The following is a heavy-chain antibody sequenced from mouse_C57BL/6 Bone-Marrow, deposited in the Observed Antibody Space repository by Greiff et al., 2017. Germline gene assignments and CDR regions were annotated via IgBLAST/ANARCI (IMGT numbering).Heavy chain of an antibody. CDR1: GYAFSSSW. V-gene: IGHV1-82*01. J-gene: IGHJ3*01. Sequence: VQLQESGPELVKPGASVKISCKASGYAFSSSWMNWVKQRPGKGLEWIGRLYPGDGDTNYNGKFKGKATLTADKSSSTAYMQLSSLTSEDAAVYFCASPPTRTWCADWGQGTLVTVSA. CDR2: LYPGDGDT. CDR3: ASPPTRTWCAD.